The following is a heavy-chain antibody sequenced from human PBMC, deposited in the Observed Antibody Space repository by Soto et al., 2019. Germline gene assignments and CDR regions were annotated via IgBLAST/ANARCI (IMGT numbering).Heavy chain of an antibody. CDR2: ISIDGGNK. Sequence: QVQLVESGGGVVQPGRSLRLSCAASGFTFSSYGMHWVRQAPGKGLVWVAIISIDGGNKYYADSVKGRFTISRDNSKNTLYLQMNSLRGEDTALYCCARRASYNWNYFDYWGQGILVTVSS. J-gene: IGHJ4*02. CDR3: ARRASYNWNYFDY. CDR1: GFTFSSYG. V-gene: IGHV3-30*03. D-gene: IGHD1-20*01.